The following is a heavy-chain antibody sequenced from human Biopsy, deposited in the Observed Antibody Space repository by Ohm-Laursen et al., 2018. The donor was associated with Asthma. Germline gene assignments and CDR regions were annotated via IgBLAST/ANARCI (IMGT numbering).Heavy chain of an antibody. CDR2: ISKDASTQ. J-gene: IGHJ3*02. V-gene: IGHV3-30*01. CDR1: GFSFSNFA. Sequence: SLRLSCSAFGFSFSNFAIHWVRQAPGKGLEWVGVISKDASTQDYADSVKGRFTMARDNSKNTLDLQMNSLREEDTAVYYCVRDGTDNAFDIWGQGTVVSVSS. D-gene: IGHD1-1*01. CDR3: VRDGTDNAFDI.